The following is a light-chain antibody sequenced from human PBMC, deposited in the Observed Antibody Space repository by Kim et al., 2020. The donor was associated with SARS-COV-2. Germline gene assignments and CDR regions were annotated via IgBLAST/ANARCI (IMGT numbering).Light chain of an antibody. CDR3: QAWDSSTAV. J-gene: IGLJ3*02. CDR1: KLGDKY. CDR2: QDS. V-gene: IGLV3-1*01. Sequence: SVSPGQTASITCSGDKLGDKYACWYQQKPGQSPVLVIYQDSKWPSGIPERFSGSNSGNTATLTISGTKAMDEADYYCQAWDSSTAVFGGGTQLTVL.